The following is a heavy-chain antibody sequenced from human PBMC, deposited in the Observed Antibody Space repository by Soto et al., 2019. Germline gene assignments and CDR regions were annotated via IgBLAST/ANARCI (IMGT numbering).Heavy chain of an antibody. Sequence: QVQLVESGGGVVQPGMSLRLSCAASGFTFSTYAMHWVRQAPGKGLEWVAAIAYDGTNKYYADSVKGRFTISRDSSKNTLFLQMNSLRGEDTAVYFCARGNAVSYGGNSVPDFDYWGQGTLVTVSS. V-gene: IGHV3-30-3*01. J-gene: IGHJ4*02. CDR1: GFTFSTYA. D-gene: IGHD4-17*01. CDR3: ARGNAVSYGGNSVPDFDY. CDR2: IAYDGTNK.